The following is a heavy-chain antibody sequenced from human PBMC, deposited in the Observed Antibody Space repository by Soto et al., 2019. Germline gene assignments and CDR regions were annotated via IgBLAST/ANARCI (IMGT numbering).Heavy chain of an antibody. CDR2: IWYDGSNK. CDR3: ARGITGTRQIDY. D-gene: IGHD1-7*01. V-gene: IGHV3-33*01. CDR1: GFTFSSYG. Sequence: GSLRLSCAASGFTFSSYGMHWVRQAPGKGLEWVAVIWYDGSNKYYADSVKGRFTISRDNSKNTLYLQMNSLRAEDTAVYYCARGITGTRQIDYWGQGTLVTVSS. J-gene: IGHJ4*02.